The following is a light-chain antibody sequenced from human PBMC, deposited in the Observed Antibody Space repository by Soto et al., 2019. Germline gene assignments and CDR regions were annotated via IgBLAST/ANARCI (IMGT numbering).Light chain of an antibody. Sequence: QSALTQPASVSGSPGQSITISCTGTSSDVGCYNYVSWYQQHPGKAPKLMIYDVSNRPSGVSNRFSGSKSGNTASLTISGLQADDEADYYCRSYTSSSTYVFGTGTKVTVL. CDR1: SSDVGCYNY. J-gene: IGLJ1*01. CDR2: DVS. V-gene: IGLV2-14*01. CDR3: RSYTSSSTYV.